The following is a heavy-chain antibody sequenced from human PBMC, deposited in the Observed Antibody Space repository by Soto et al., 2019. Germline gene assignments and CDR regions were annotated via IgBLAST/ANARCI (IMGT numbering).Heavy chain of an antibody. CDR1: GFTFSTYW. D-gene: IGHD3-10*01. Sequence: PGGSLRLSXAASGFTFSTYWMSWVRQAPGKGLEWVANIKEDGSETYYVDSVKGRFTIFRDNAKNSLYLQMSSLRAEDTAVYYCASLPYYYHGGHYAARSWFDSWGQGTLVTVS. CDR2: IKEDGSET. CDR3: ASLPYYYHGGHYAARSWFDS. V-gene: IGHV3-7*01. J-gene: IGHJ5*01.